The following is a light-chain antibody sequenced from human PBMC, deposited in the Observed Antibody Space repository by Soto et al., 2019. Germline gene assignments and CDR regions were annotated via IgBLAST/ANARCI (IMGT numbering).Light chain of an antibody. Sequence: DIQLTQSPSSLSASVGDRLTITCQASQDISNYLNWYQQKPGKAPKLLIYAASSLQSGVPSRFSGSGSGTDFTLTISSLQPEDFATYYCQRSYSTPITFGQGTRLEIK. J-gene: IGKJ5*01. CDR3: QRSYSTPIT. CDR2: AAS. V-gene: IGKV1-39*01. CDR1: QDISNY.